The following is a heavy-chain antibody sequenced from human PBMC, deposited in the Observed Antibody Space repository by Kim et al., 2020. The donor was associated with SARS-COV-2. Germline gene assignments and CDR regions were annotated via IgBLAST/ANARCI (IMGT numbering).Heavy chain of an antibody. V-gene: IGHV4-59*08. CDR2: IFHTGTT. D-gene: IGHD2-15*01. J-gene: IGHJ4*01. Sequence: SETLSLTCTISGGSISTFYWSWIRKPPGKGLEWIGYIFHTGTTNYNPSLKSRLTISLDTSKNQFSLKLTSVTAADAAVYYCARHPSIYSPFYYWGQG. CDR1: GGSISTFY. CDR3: ARHPSIYSPFYY.